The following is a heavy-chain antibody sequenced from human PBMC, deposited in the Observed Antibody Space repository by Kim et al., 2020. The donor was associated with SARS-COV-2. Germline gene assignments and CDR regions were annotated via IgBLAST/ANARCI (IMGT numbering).Heavy chain of an antibody. CDR1: GGSIISSSYY. CDR2: IYYSGST. CDR3: ARVYGSGTWYFDL. Sequence: SETLSLTCSVSGGSIISSSYYWGWIRQPPGKGLEWIASIYYSGSTSYNPSLKSRVTISVDTSKNHFSLNLSSVTAADTAVYHCARVYGSGTWYFDLWGRGTLVTVSS. V-gene: IGHV4-39*07. J-gene: IGHJ2*01. D-gene: IGHD3-10*01.